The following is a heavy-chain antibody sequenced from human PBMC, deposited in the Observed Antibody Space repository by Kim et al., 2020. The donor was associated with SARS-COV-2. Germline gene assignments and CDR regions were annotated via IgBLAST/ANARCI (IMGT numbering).Heavy chain of an antibody. Sequence: GSLRLSCAASGFTFSSYGMHWVRQAPGKGLEWVAVISYDGSNKYYADSVKGRFTISRDNSKNTLYLQMNSLRAEDTAVYYCAKFLTAMAASDDYWGQGTLVTVSS. CDR1: GFTFSSYG. J-gene: IGHJ4*02. CDR2: ISYDGSNK. CDR3: AKFLTAMAASDDY. D-gene: IGHD5-18*01. V-gene: IGHV3-30*18.